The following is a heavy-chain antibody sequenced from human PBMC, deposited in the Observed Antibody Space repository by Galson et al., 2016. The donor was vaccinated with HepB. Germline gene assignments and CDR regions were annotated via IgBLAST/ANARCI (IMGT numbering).Heavy chain of an antibody. V-gene: IGHV1-58*02. J-gene: IGHJ6*02. CDR1: GFIFTSSA. CDR3: AASPNSHYSHMEV. CDR2: IVVGSGKT. Sequence: SVKVSCKASGFIFTSSAMQWVRQARGQRLEWIGRIVVGSGKTNYAQTFQERVTITRDMSTTTASLELTSLRSEDTAVYYCAASPNSHYSHMEVWGQGTTVTVSS. D-gene: IGHD2-21*01.